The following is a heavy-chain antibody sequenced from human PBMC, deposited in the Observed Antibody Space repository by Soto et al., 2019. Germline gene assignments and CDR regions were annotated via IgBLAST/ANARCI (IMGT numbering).Heavy chain of an antibody. D-gene: IGHD6-13*01. Sequence: LGESLKISCKGSGYSFPNFWIGWVRRMPGKGLEWMGIIYPGDSDTRYGPSFQGQVTISADKSITTAYLQWNSLKASDTAMYYCARVQGSRNYYYGMDVWGQGTTVTVSS. V-gene: IGHV5-51*01. CDR1: GYSFPNFW. CDR3: ARVQGSRNYYYGMDV. J-gene: IGHJ6*02. CDR2: IYPGDSDT.